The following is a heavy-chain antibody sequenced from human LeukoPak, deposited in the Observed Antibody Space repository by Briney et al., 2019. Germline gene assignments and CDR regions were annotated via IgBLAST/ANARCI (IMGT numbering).Heavy chain of an antibody. CDR2: IYYSGST. D-gene: IGHD2-2*01. J-gene: IGHJ4*02. CDR1: GGSIKNYY. V-gene: IGHV4-59*01. CDR3: ARGDVVPAPFDY. Sequence: PSETLSLTCTVSGGSIKNYYWIWVRQSPGKGLGWVGYIYYSGSTNYNPSLKSRVTISVDTSKNQFSLKLSSVTAADTAVYYCARGDVVPAPFDYWGQGTLVTVSS.